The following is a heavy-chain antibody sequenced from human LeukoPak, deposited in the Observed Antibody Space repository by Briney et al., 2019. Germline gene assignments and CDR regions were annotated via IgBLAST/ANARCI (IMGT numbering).Heavy chain of an antibody. J-gene: IGHJ4*02. D-gene: IGHD6-13*01. CDR3: AKDRPTVYSTSWLHFLDS. V-gene: IGHV3-23*01. Sequence: GGSLRLSCAASGFTFSSYGMIWVRQAPGKGLEWVSGISGSGGSTYVADSVKGRFTVSRDNSKNTLYLQMNSLRADDTAVYYCAKDRPTVYSTSWLHFLDSWGQGTLVTVSS. CDR1: GFTFSSYG. CDR2: ISGSGGST.